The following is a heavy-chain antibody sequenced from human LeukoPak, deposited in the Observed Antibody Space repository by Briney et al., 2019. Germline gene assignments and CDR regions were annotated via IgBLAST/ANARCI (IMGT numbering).Heavy chain of an antibody. CDR2: INPSGGST. D-gene: IGHD2-21*02. Sequence: ASVKVSCKASGYTFTSYYMHWVRQAPGQGLEWMGIINPSGGSTSYAQKFQGRVTMTRDTSTSTVCMELSSLRSEDTAVYYCARRGGTVTALDYWGQGTPVTVSS. CDR1: GYTFTSYY. CDR3: ARRGGTVTALDY. J-gene: IGHJ4*02. V-gene: IGHV1-46*03.